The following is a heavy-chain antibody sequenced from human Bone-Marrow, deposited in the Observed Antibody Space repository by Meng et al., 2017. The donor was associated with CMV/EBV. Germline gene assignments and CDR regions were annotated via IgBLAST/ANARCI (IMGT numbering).Heavy chain of an antibody. D-gene: IGHD2-2*02. CDR3: AREDQLLYWGNWFDP. CDR2: ITKDGINT. CDR1: GFSFSSYT. V-gene: IGHV3-21*01. J-gene: IGHJ5*02. Sequence: GGSLRLSCAASGFSFSSYTMNWVRQAPGKGLEWVSAITKDGINTYYADSVKGRFTISRDNAKNSLYLQMNSLRAEDTAVYYCAREDQLLYWGNWFDPWGQGTLVTVSS.